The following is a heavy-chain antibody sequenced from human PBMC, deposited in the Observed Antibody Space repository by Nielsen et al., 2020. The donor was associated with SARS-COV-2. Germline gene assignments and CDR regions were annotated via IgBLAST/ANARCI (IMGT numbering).Heavy chain of an antibody. J-gene: IGHJ4*02. CDR2: NYNSAKT. Sequence: SETLSLTCSISGGSMNFFYWSWIRQAPGKGLEWIAYNYNSAKTMYNSSLKSRVTMSVDTAKNQFSLNLRSVTAADTGTFYCARHRRSLQPYVFDFWGQGTLVPVSS. CDR3: ARHRRSLQPYVFDF. V-gene: IGHV4-59*08. CDR1: GGSMNFFY. D-gene: IGHD3-16*01.